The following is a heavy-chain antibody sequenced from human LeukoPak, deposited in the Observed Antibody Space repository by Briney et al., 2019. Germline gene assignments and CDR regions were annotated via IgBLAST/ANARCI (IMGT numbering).Heavy chain of an antibody. CDR3: ARGYYDSSDFEYFQH. Sequence: ASVKLSCNASGYGFTCNYIHWERHPPAPGIELKAWINTNSGDTNFAQKFQGRVTMTRDTSISTVYMELSRLRSDDTAVFFCARGYYDSSDFEYFQHWGQGTLVTVSS. CDR1: GYGFTCNY. CDR2: INTNSGDT. J-gene: IGHJ1*01. V-gene: IGHV1-2*02. D-gene: IGHD3-22*01.